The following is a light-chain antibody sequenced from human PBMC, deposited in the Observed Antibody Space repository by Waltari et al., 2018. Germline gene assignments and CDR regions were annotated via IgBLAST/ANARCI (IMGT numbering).Light chain of an antibody. CDR3: SSYTATSVV. J-gene: IGLJ2*01. CDR1: ISHVGGYNY. Sequence: QSALTQPASVSGSPGQSITISCTGTISHVGGYNYVSWYQQHPGKAPKLMIFDVSDRPSGVSNRFSGSKSGNSASLTISGLQAEDEADYYCSSYTATSVVFGGGTKLTVL. CDR2: DVS. V-gene: IGLV2-14*03.